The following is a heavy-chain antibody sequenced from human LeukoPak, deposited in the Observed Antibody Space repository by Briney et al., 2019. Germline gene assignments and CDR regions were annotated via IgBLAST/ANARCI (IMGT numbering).Heavy chain of an antibody. CDR1: GFTFNKYY. V-gene: IGHV3-74*01. Sequence: GGSLRLSCAVSGFTFNKYYMHWVRQAPGKGLVCVSRISSDGSNTNYADSVKGRFTISRDNAKNTLYLQMNSLRAEDTAVYYCIRVPYWGQGALVTVSS. CDR3: IRVPY. CDR2: ISSDGSNT. J-gene: IGHJ4*02.